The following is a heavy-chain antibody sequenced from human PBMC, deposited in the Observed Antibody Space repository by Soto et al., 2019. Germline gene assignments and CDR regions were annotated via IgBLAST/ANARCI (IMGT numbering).Heavy chain of an antibody. V-gene: IGHV4-59*01. Sequence: PPETLSLTCTVSGGSISSYYWSWIRQPPGKGLEWIGYIYNSGSTNYNPSLKSRVTISADTSKNQFSLKLSSVTAADTAVYYCARDVGGYSSGYFDYWGQGTLVTVSS. CDR1: GGSISSYY. CDR3: ARDVGGYSSGYFDY. J-gene: IGHJ4*02. CDR2: IYNSGST. D-gene: IGHD1-26*01.